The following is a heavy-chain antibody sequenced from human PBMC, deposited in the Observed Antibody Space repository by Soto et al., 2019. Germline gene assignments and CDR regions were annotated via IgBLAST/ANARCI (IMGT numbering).Heavy chain of an antibody. J-gene: IGHJ4*02. Sequence: SQTLSLTCAISGDSVSSNSAAWNWIRQSPSRGLEWLGRTYYRSKWYNDYAVSVKSRITINPDTSKNQFSLQLNSVTPEDTAVYYCAMDIVVVPAAPGGYDYWGQGTLVTVSS. CDR3: AMDIVVVPAAPGGYDY. D-gene: IGHD2-2*03. CDR2: TYYRSKWYN. CDR1: GDSVSSNSAA. V-gene: IGHV6-1*01.